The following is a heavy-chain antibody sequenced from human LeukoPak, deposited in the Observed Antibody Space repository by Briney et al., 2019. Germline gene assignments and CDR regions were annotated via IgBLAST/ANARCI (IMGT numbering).Heavy chain of an antibody. CDR2: ISAYNGNT. J-gene: IGHJ5*02. CDR3: ARDQVSDTTGGFDP. CDR1: GYTFTSYG. Sequence: GASVKVSCKSSGYTFTSYGIIWVRQAPGQGLEWMGWISAYNGNTNYAQKLQGRVTMTTDTSTSTAYMELRSLRSDDTAVYYCARDQVSDTTGGFDPWGQGTLVTVSS. D-gene: IGHD1-1*01. V-gene: IGHV1-18*01.